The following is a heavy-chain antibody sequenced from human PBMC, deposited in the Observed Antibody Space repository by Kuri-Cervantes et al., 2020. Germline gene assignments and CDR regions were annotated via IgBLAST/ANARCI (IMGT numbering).Heavy chain of an antibody. J-gene: IGHJ6*02. CDR3: ASMLRYSSSWYQDYYYGMDV. V-gene: IGHV4-59*12. Sequence: GSLRLSCTVSGGSISSYYWSWIRQPPGKGLEWIGYIYYSGSTNYNPSLKSRVTISVDTSKNQFSLKLSSVTAADTAVYYCASMLRYSSSWYQDYYYGMDVWGQGTTVTVSS. D-gene: IGHD6-13*01. CDR2: IYYSGST. CDR1: GGSISSYY.